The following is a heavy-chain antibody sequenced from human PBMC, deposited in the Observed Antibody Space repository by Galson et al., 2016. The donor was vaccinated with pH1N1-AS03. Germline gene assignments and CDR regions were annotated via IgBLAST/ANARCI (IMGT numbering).Heavy chain of an antibody. V-gene: IGHV4-59*08. CDR3: ASSQRYWNADL. CDR1: GASMRGAY. J-gene: IGHJ2*01. CDR2: MFYRGDG. Sequence: ETLSLTCTVSGASMRGAYWTWVRPTPGQRLGGIGHMFYRGDGIYNPSFLGRAIISVDTSRNHLSLRLTTLTAADTARYYCASSQRYWNADLWGRGTLVIVSS.